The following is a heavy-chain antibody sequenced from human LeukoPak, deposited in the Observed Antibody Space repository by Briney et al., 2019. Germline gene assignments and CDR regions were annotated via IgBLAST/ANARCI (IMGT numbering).Heavy chain of an antibody. CDR2: IYYSGST. V-gene: IGHV4-59*01. Sequence: SETLSLTCTVSGGSISSYYWSWIRQPPGKGLEWIGYIYYSGSTNYNPSLKSRVTISVDTSKNQFSLKLSSVTAADTAVYYCARTLYGSGWPVDYWGQGTLVTVSS. CDR1: GGSISSYY. CDR3: ARTLYGSGWPVDY. D-gene: IGHD6-19*01. J-gene: IGHJ4*02.